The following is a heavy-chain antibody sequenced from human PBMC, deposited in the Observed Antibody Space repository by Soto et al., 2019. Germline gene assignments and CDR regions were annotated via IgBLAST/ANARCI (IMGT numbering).Heavy chain of an antibody. J-gene: IGHJ6*02. V-gene: IGHV4-31*03. CDR1: GDAVTGGFS. CDR3: ARFSSVSLDHRNSLDV. Sequence: TVSLTCRFCGDAVTGGFSRRWIRQCQGKGLEWIGYIYYSGKTYYKPSLKSRDSISLDTSKSQFSLKLDSVTAADKSVYYCARFSSVSLDHRNSLDVWGQGTTVLVSS. CDR2: IYYSGKT. D-gene: IGHD2-8*01.